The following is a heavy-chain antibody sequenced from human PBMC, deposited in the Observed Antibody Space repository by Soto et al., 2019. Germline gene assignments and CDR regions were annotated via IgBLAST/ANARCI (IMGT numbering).Heavy chain of an antibody. CDR3: VRATYFSDSSGYTRCLDY. J-gene: IGHJ4*02. CDR2: SRDKPQGYST. CDR1: GFTFSSYE. Sequence: GGSLRLSCAGSGFTFSSYEMNWVRQAPGKGLEWVGRSRDKPQGYSTAYAASVKGRFTTSRDESKNSAYLQMDSLKTEDTAVYYCVRATYFSDSSGYTRCLDYWGQGTLVTVSS. V-gene: IGHV3-72*01. D-gene: IGHD3-22*01.